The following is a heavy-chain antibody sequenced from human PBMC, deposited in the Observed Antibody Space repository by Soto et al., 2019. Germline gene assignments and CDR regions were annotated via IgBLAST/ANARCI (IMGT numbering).Heavy chain of an antibody. Sequence: QVQLVESGGGVVQPGRSLRLSCAASGFTFSSYAMHWVRQAPGKGLEWVAVISYDGSNKYYADYVKGRFTISRDNSKNTLYLQMNSLRAEDTAVYYCAREAGIQQAWLRSYYYYYGMDVWGQGTTVTVSS. CDR2: ISYDGSNK. CDR3: AREAGIQQAWLRSYYYYYGMDV. D-gene: IGHD5-12*01. V-gene: IGHV3-30-3*01. J-gene: IGHJ6*02. CDR1: GFTFSSYA.